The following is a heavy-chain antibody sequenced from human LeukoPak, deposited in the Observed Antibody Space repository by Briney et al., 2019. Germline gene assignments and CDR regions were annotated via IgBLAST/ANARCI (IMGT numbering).Heavy chain of an antibody. CDR2: IYTSGST. V-gene: IGHV4-61*02. J-gene: IGHJ4*02. CDR3: ARGQHVFDY. CDR1: GGSISSGSYY. D-gene: IGHD2-21*01. Sequence: RPSETLSLTCTVSGGSISSGSYYWSWIRQPAGRGLEWIGRIYTSGSTNYNPSLKSRVTISVDTSKNQFSLKLSSVTAADTAVYYCARGQHVFDYWGQGTLVTVSS.